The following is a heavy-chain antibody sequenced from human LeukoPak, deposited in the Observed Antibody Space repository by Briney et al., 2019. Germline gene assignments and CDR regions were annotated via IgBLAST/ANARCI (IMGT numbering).Heavy chain of an antibody. Sequence: QPGGSLRLSCAASGFTFSSYEMNWVRQAPGKGLEWVSYISSSGSTIYYADSVRGRFTISRDNAKNSLYLQMNSLRAEDTAVYYCAELGITMIGGVWGKGTTVTISS. J-gene: IGHJ6*04. CDR3: AELGITMIGGV. CDR1: GFTFSSYE. CDR2: ISSSGSTI. D-gene: IGHD3-10*02. V-gene: IGHV3-48*03.